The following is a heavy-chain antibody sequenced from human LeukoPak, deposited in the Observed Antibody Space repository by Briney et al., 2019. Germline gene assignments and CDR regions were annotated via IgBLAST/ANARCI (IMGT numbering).Heavy chain of an antibody. CDR2: IIPIFGTA. Sequence: ASVKVSCKASGGTFSSYAISWVRQAPGRGLEWMGGIIPIFGTANYAQKFQGRVTITTDESTSTAYMELSSLRSEDTAVYYCARASYYYDSSGYYYDWFDPWGQGTLVTVSS. CDR1: GGTFSSYA. CDR3: ARASYYYDSSGYYYDWFDP. J-gene: IGHJ5*02. D-gene: IGHD3-22*01. V-gene: IGHV1-69*05.